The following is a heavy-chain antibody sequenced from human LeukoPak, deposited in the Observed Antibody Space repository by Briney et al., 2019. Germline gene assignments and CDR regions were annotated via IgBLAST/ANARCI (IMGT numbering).Heavy chain of an antibody. V-gene: IGHV3-48*04. D-gene: IGHD1-1*01. CDR3: ARDRRNDVPAFDI. CDR2: ISGSSSTI. CDR1: GFTFSAYT. J-gene: IGHJ3*02. Sequence: PGGSLRLSCAASGFTFSAYTMNWVRQAPGKGLEWVSYISGSSSTIYYADSVKGRFTISRDNAKNSLYLQMNSLRAEDTAVYYCARDRRNDVPAFDIWGQGTMVTVSS.